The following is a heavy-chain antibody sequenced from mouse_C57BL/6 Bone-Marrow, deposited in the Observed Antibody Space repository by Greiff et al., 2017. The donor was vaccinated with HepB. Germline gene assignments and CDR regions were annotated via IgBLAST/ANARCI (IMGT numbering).Heavy chain of an antibody. CDR3: ANEITTVVAPSYWYFDV. Sequence: VQLQQPGAELVRPGSSVKLSCKASGYTFTSYWMDWVKQRPGQGLEWIGNIYPSDSETHYNQKFKDKATLTVDKSSSTAYMQLSSLTSEDSAVYYCANEITTVVAPSYWYFDVWGTGTTVTVSS. J-gene: IGHJ1*03. CDR2: IYPSDSET. D-gene: IGHD1-1*01. CDR1: GYTFTSYW. V-gene: IGHV1-61*01.